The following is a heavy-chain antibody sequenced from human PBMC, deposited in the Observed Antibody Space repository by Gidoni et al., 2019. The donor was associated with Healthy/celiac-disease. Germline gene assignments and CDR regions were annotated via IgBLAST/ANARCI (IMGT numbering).Heavy chain of an antibody. CDR3: ALDPYYYDSSGYYPLQDNYYYGMDV. CDR2: ISSSSSYI. V-gene: IGHV3-21*01. CDR1: GFTSSSYS. D-gene: IGHD3-22*01. Sequence: EVQLVESGGGLVKPGGSLRLSCAASGFTSSSYSMHWVRPAPGKGLEWVSSISSSSSYIYYADSVKGRFTISRDNAKNSLYLQMNSRRAEDTAVYYCALDPYYYDSSGYYPLQDNYYYGMDVWGQGTTVTVSS. J-gene: IGHJ6*02.